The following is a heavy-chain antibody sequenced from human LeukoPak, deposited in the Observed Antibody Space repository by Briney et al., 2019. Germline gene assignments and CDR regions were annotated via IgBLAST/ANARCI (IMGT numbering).Heavy chain of an antibody. D-gene: IGHD3-16*01. Sequence: SETLSLTCAVAGYSIGTGNHWGWIRQSPEKGLEWIGSIHYSGSTLYNPSLKSRVTISIDTSKNQFSLRLNSVTAADTAVYYCASLGGYQNGNFDFWGQGTLVTVSS. J-gene: IGHJ4*02. CDR3: ASLGGYQNGNFDF. CDR2: IHYSGST. V-gene: IGHV4-38-2*01. CDR1: GYSIGTGNH.